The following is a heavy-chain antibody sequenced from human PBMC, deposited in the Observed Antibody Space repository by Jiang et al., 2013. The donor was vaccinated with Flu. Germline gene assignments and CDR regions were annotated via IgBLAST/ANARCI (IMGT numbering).Heavy chain of an antibody. D-gene: IGHD5-18*01. CDR1: VGPSVVTT. V-gene: IGHV4-34*01. Sequence: LLKPSETLSLTCAVYVGPSVVTTGAGSASPRKGLEWIGEINHSGSTNYNPSLKSRVTISVDTSKNQFSLKLSSVTAADTAVYYCAGRQIQIAHSDTDLTETNDAFDIWGQGTMVTVSS. CDR2: INHSGST. CDR3: AGRQIQIAHSDTDLTETNDAFDI. J-gene: IGHJ3*02.